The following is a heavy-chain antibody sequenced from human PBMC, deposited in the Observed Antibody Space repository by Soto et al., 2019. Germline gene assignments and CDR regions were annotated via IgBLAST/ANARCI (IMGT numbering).Heavy chain of an antibody. CDR1: GFTCSNYE. J-gene: IGHJ4*02. CDR3: ARELNTTYFKY. CDR2: ISYGGTTI. V-gene: IGHV3-48*03. Sequence: PGGSLRRSCAASGFTCSNYEMNWVRQAPGKWLEWVSYISYGGTTIYYADSVKGRFTISRDKAKNSLYLQMNSLRAEDTALYYCARELNTTYFKYWGQGTPVTVSS.